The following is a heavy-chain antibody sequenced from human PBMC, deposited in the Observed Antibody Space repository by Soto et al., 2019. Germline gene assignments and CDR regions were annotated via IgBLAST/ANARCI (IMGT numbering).Heavy chain of an antibody. D-gene: IGHD3-9*01. Sequence: GGSLRLSCAASGFTFTRYSMIWVRQAPGKGLEWVSSLSSSSSYIYYADSVKGRFTISRDNAKNSLYLQMNSLRAEDTAVYYCARRDPMNGYYALDWWGQGTLVTVSS. CDR1: GFTFTRYS. CDR2: LSSSSSYI. J-gene: IGHJ4*02. CDR3: ARRDPMNGYYALDW. V-gene: IGHV3-21*01.